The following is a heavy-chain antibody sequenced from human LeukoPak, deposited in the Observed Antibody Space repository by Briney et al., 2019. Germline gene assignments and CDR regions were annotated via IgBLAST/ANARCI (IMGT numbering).Heavy chain of an antibody. CDR2: LISSGATT. V-gene: IGHV3-23*01. J-gene: IGHJ4*02. D-gene: IGHD5-18*01. Sequence: GGSLGLSCAASGFTFSSYTMNWVRQAPGKGLEWVSSLISSGATTYYADSVKGRFTISRDNSKNTVHLQMDSLRAEDSAIYYCAKNAGYSYGLYYFDYWGQGTLVTVSS. CDR1: GFTFSSYT. CDR3: AKNAGYSYGLYYFDY.